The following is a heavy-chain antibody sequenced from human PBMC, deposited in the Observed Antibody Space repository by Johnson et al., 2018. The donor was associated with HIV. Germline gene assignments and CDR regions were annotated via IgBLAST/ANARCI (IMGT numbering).Heavy chain of an antibody. J-gene: IGHJ3*02. V-gene: IGHV3-13*01. CDR3: AREGAWEVRPGAFDI. CDR2: IGTAGDT. Sequence: VQLVESGGGLVKPGGSLRLSCAASGFTFSSYDMHWVRQATGKGLEWVSAIGTAGDTYYPGSVTGRFTISRDNSKNTLSLQMNSLGAEDTAVYHCAREGAWEVRPGAFDIWGQGTTVTVSS. D-gene: IGHD1-26*01. CDR1: GFTFSSYD.